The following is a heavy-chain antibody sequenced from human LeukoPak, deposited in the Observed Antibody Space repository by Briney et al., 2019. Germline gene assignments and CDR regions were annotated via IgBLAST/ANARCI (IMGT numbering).Heavy chain of an antibody. D-gene: IGHD6-19*01. Sequence: PGGSLRLSCAASGFTFSSYSMNWVRQAPGKGLEWVSSISSSSSYIYYADSVKGRFTISRDNAKNSLYLQMNSLRAEDTAVYYCARAPYSSGWYTRGRGSQFDYWGQGTLVTVSS. V-gene: IGHV3-21*01. J-gene: IGHJ4*02. CDR2: ISSSSSYI. CDR1: GFTFSSYS. CDR3: ARAPYSSGWYTRGRGSQFDY.